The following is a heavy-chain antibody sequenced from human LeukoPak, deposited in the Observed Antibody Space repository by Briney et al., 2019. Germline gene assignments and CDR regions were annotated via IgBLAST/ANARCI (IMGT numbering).Heavy chain of an antibody. CDR1: GFSLSTSGVG. V-gene: IGHV2-5*02. CDR3: AHSCGGGNSAYFDY. CDR2: IYWDDDE. J-gene: IGHJ4*02. D-gene: IGHD4-23*01. Sequence: RKSGPTLVSPTQTLTLTCTFSGFSLSTSGVGVGWIRQPPGKALESLAVIYWDDDERYSPSLKSRLTITKDTSRNQVVLTMTNMDPVDTATYYCAHSCGGGNSAYFDYWGQGTLVTVSS.